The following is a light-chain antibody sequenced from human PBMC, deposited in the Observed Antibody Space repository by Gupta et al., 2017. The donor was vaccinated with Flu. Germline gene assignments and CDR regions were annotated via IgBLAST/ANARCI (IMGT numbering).Light chain of an antibody. Sequence: DVVMTQSPLSLPVALGQPASISCRSSQSLVYSDGNTVLHWFQQRPGQSPRRLIYLVSHRDSGVPDRFSGSGSGTXFTLKIXRVAAEDVGVYFCMRGAHWPWAFGXGTKVEIK. J-gene: IGKJ1*01. CDR3: MRGAHWPWA. V-gene: IGKV2-30*01. CDR2: LVS. CDR1: QSLVYSDGNTV.